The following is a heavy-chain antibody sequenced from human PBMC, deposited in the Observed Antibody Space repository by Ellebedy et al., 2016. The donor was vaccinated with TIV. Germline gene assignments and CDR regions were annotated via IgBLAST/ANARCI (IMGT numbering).Heavy chain of an antibody. D-gene: IGHD3-10*01. CDR1: GGSISSYY. V-gene: IGHV4-59*08. CDR3: ARHGSGSYRWFDP. J-gene: IGHJ5*02. Sequence: MPSETLSLTCTVSGGSISSYYWSWIRQPPGKGLEWIGYIYYSGSTYYNPSLKSRVTISVDTSKNQFSLKLSSVPAADTAVYYCARHGSGSYRWFDPWGQGTLVTVSS. CDR2: IYYSGST.